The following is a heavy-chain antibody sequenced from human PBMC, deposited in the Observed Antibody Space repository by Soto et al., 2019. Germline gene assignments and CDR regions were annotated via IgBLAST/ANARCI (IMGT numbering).Heavy chain of an antibody. CDR3: AAMPQHFYGSGSYWYYFDY. J-gene: IGHJ4*02. CDR2: IYYSGST. Sequence: SETLSLTCTVSGGSISTYYWSWIRQPPGKGLEWIGYIYYSGSTNYNPSLKSRVSISIDTSKNQFSLKLNSVTAADTAVYYCAAMPQHFYGSGSYWYYFDYSAQGTLVTVSS. D-gene: IGHD3-10*01. V-gene: IGHV4-59*01. CDR1: GGSISTYY.